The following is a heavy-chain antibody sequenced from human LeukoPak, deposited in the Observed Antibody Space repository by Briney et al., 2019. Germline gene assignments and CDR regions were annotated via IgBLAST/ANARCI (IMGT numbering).Heavy chain of an antibody. CDR2: IIPIFGTA. D-gene: IGHD2-2*01. CDR1: GGTFIIYA. V-gene: IGHV1-69*13. CDR3: ARAPIVVVPAARGRGMDV. J-gene: IGHJ6*04. Sequence: GASVTVSFKASGGTFIIYAISWVRQAPGQGMEWMGGIIPIFGTANYAQKFQGRVTITADESTSTAYMELSSLRSEDTAVYYCARAPIVVVPAARGRGMDVWGKGTTVTVSS.